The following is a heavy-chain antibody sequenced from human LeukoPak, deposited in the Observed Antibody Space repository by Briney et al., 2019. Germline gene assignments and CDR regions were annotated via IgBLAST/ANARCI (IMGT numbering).Heavy chain of an antibody. V-gene: IGHV1-18*01. Sequence: ASVKVSCKASGYTFTSYGISWVRQAPGQGLEWMGWISAYNGNTNYAQKLQGRVTMTTDTSTSTAYMELRSLRSDDTAVYYCARDRFLELYFYTDVWGKGTTVTVSS. D-gene: IGHD3-3*01. CDR3: ARDRFLELYFYTDV. J-gene: IGHJ6*03. CDR1: GYTFTSYG. CDR2: ISAYNGNT.